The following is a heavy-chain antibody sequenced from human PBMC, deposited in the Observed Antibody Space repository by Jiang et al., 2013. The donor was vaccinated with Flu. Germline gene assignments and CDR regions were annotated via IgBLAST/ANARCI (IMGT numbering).Heavy chain of an antibody. D-gene: IGHD1/OR15-1a*01. CDR3: GTHRVLGGNNYYPMDV. CDR2: IYPGDSDT. Sequence: GAEVKKPGESLRISCKGSGYNFANFWIHWVRQMPGKGLEWMGVIYPGDSDTRYNPALQGQVTISADKSIGTAYLQWSSLKASDTAMYYCGTHRVLGGNNYYPMDVWGQGTSVTVSS. V-gene: IGHV5-51*01. CDR1: GYNFANFW. J-gene: IGHJ6*02.